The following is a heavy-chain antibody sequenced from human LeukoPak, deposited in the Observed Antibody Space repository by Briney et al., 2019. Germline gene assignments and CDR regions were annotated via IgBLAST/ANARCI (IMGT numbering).Heavy chain of an antibody. CDR2: FDPEDGET. CDR1: GYTLTELS. V-gene: IGHV1-24*01. Sequence: ASVKVSCKVSGYTLTELSMHWVRQAPGKGLEWMGGFDPEDGETIYAQKFQGRVTMTEDTSTDTAYMELSSLRSEDTAVYYCARTGGVLDAFDIWGQGTMVTVSS. J-gene: IGHJ3*02. CDR3: ARTGGVLDAFDI. D-gene: IGHD2-8*02.